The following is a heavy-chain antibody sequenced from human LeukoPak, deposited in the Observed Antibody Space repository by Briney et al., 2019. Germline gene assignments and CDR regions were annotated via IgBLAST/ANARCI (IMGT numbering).Heavy chain of an antibody. J-gene: IGHJ4*02. D-gene: IGHD1-26*01. CDR2: IYHSGST. CDR1: GGSISSNNW. V-gene: IGHV4-4*02. Sequence: SETLSLTCAVSGGSISSNNWWSWVRQPPGKGLEWIGEIYHSGSTNYNPSLNSRVTISVDKSKNQFSLKLSSVTAADTAVYYCARKIWELPTYFDYWGQGTLVTVSS. CDR3: ARKIWELPTYFDY.